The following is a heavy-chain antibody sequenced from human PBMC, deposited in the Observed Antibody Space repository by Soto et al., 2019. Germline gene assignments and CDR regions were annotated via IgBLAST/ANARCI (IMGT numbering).Heavy chain of an antibody. CDR3: AREATTGTGSYYYYMDV. Sequence: SETLSLTCAVYGGSFSGYYWSWIRQPPGKGLVWIGEINHSVSTNYNPSLKSRVTISVDTSKNQFSLKLSSVTAADTAVYYCAREATTGTGSYYYYMDVWGKGTTVTVSS. V-gene: IGHV4-34*01. CDR2: INHSVST. D-gene: IGHD4-17*01. J-gene: IGHJ6*03. CDR1: GGSFSGYY.